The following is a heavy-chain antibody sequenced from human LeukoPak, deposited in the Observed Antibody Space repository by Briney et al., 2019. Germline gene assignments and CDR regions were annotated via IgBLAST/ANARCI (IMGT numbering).Heavy chain of an antibody. J-gene: IGHJ6*03. CDR3: ARGLYYYDSSGYYPSIPYYYYYYMDV. D-gene: IGHD3-22*01. CDR1: GGSFSGYY. V-gene: IGHV4-34*01. Sequence: PSETLSLTCAVYGGSFSGYYWSWIRQPPRKGLEWIGEINHSGSTNYNPSLKSRVTISVDTSKNQFSLKLSSVTAADTAVYYCARGLYYYDSSGYYPSIPYYYYYYMDVWGKGTTVTVSS. CDR2: INHSGST.